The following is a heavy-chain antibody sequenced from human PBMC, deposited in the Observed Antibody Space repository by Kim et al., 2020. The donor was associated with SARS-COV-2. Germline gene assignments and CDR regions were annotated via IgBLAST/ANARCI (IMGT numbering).Heavy chain of an antibody. J-gene: IGHJ4*02. CDR3: AKERHYGSGIDY. CDR2: K. Sequence: KYSADSAKGRFTDARETSKTTLYLQMNSLRAEDTAVYYCAKERHYGSGIDYWGQGTLVTVSS. D-gene: IGHD3-10*01. V-gene: IGHV3-33*03.